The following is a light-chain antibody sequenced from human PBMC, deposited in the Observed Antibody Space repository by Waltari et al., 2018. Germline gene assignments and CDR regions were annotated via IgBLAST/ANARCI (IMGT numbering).Light chain of an antibody. CDR3: SSYTSSSTVV. CDR1: SSDVGGYHY. J-gene: IGLJ2*01. V-gene: IGLV2-14*03. Sequence: QSALTQPASVSGSPGQSITISCTGTSSDVGGYHYVSWYQQHPGKAPKLMIYDVSNRRSGVSNRFSGSKSGNTASLTISGLQAEDEADYYCSSYTSSSTVVFGGGTKLTVL. CDR2: DVS.